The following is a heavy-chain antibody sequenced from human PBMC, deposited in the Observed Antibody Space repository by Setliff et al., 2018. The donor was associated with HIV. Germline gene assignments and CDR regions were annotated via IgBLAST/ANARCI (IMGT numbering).Heavy chain of an antibody. D-gene: IGHD2-2*01. CDR2: INHTGST. V-gene: IGHV4-34*01. Sequence: PSETLSLTCAVYGGSFSGYYWSWIRQSPGKGLEWIGEINHTGSTNYIPSLKSRLTMSVDTSKNQFSLKLSSVTAADTAVYYCARTRGYCSATSCYALRGPDYWGQGTQVTVS. J-gene: IGHJ4*02. CDR3: ARTRGYCSATSCYALRGPDY. CDR1: GGSFSGYY.